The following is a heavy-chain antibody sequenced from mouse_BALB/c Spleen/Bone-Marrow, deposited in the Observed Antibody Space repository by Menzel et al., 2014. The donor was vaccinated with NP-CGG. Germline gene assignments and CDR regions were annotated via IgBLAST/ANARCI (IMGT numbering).Heavy chain of an antibody. Sequence: QVQLKESGAELVKPGASLKLSCKASGYTFTNYWIHWVKQRPGQGLEWIGEINPSNGRTNYNEKFKTKATLTVDKSSSTAYMQLSSLTSEDSAVNYCAARLSHLAMDYWGQGTPVTVSS. D-gene: IGHD2-2*01. CDR1: GYTFTNYW. J-gene: IGHJ4*01. CDR2: INPSNGRT. CDR3: AARLSHLAMDY. V-gene: IGHV1S81*02.